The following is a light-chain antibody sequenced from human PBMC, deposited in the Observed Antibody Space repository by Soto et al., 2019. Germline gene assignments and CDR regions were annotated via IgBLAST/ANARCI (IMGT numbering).Light chain of an antibody. CDR2: EVT. V-gene: IGLV2-11*01. Sequence: QSVLTQPRSVSGSPGQSVTISCTGTSSDVGAYNYVSWYQHRPGKAPKLMIFEVTKRPSGVPDRFSGSKSGNTASLTISGLQAEDEADYYCCSFAGTFTLGVFGGGTKLT. CDR3: CSFAGTFTLGV. CDR1: SSDVGAYNY. J-gene: IGLJ3*02.